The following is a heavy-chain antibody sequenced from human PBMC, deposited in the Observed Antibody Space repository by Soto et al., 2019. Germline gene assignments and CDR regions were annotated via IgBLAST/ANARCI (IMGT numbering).Heavy chain of an antibody. V-gene: IGHV4-4*02. Sequence: LSLTCAVSGGSISSSNWWSWVRQPPGKGLEWIGEIYHSGSTNYNPSLKSRVTISVDKSKNQFSLKLSSVTAADTAVYYCARDSWSDYYYYYGMDVWGQGTTVTVSS. CDR2: IYHSGST. J-gene: IGHJ6*02. CDR1: GGSISSSNW. CDR3: ARDSWSDYYYYYGMDV.